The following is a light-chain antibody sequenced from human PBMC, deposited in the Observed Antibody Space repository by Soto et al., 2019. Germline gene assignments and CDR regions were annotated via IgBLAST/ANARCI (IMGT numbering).Light chain of an antibody. J-gene: IGLJ3*02. V-gene: IGLV2-11*01. CDR1: SSDVGGYNF. CDR3: CSYAGSYTPWV. CDR2: DVS. Sequence: QSVLTQPRSVSGSPGQSVAISCTGTSSDVGGYNFVSWYQQHPGKAPKLIIYDVSKRPSGVPDCFSGSKSGNTASLTLSGLQAEDEADYYCCSYAGSYTPWVFGGGTKLTVL.